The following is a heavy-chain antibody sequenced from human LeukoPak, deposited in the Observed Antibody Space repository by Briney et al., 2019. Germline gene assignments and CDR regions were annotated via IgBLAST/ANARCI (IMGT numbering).Heavy chain of an antibody. CDR1: GFTFSYYN. CDR2: ISNSSSYI. J-gene: IGHJ5*02. D-gene: IGHD6-13*01. Sequence: GGSLRLSCAASGFTFSYYNMNWVRQAPGKGLEWVSSISNSSSYIYYADSVKGRFTISRDNAKNSLYLQMNSLRADDTAVYYCARGSSSWTPTRDWFDPWGQGTLVTVSS. CDR3: ARGSSSWTPTRDWFDP. V-gene: IGHV3-21*01.